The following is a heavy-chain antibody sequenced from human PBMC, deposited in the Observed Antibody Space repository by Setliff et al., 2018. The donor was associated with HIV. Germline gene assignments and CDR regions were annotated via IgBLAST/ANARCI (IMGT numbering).Heavy chain of an antibody. CDR3: ARGHCSGTNCYGVDYYGMDV. Sequence: SETLSLTCSVSGYSITNGYYWGWFRQSPGKGLEWIATIYQTGSIYYNPSLQNRVTLLLDMSKNQFSLKLSSVTAADTAVYYCARGHCSGTNCYGVDYYGMDVWGQGTTVTVSS. J-gene: IGHJ6*02. CDR2: IYQTGSI. V-gene: IGHV4-38-2*02. CDR1: GYSITNGYY. D-gene: IGHD2-2*01.